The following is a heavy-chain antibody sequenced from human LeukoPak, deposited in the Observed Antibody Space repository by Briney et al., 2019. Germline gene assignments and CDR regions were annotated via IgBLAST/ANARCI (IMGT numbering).Heavy chain of an antibody. CDR1: GGSISSSF. J-gene: IGHJ3*02. V-gene: IGHV4-59*01. CDR3: ARADCSGGSCYSGDAFDI. CDR2: IYYSGST. Sequence: SETLSLTCTVSGGSISSSFWSWIRQPPGRGLEWIGYIYYSGSTNYNPSLKSRVTISVDTSKNQFSLKLSSVTAADTAVYYCARADCSGGSCYSGDAFDIWGQGTMVTVSS. D-gene: IGHD2-15*01.